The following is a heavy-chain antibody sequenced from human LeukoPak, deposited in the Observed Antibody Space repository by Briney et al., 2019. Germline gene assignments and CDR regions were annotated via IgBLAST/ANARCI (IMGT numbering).Heavy chain of an antibody. J-gene: IGHJ5*02. CDR2: IHTSGST. CDR3: ARSGIAAAGMYNWFDP. Sequence: PSETLSLTCTVSGGSISSYYWSWIRQPPGKGLEWIGYIHTSGSTNYNPSLKSRVTISVDTSKNQFSLKLSSVTAADTAVYYCARSGIAAAGMYNWFDPWGQGTLVTVYS. CDR1: GGSISSYY. V-gene: IGHV4-4*09. D-gene: IGHD6-13*01.